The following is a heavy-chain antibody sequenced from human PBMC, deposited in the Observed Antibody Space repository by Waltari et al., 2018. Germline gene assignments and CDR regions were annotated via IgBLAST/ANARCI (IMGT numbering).Heavy chain of an antibody. V-gene: IGHV3-53*01. J-gene: IGHJ3*02. Sequence: EVQLVESGGGLIQPGGSLRLSCADSGFTVSRHSLNWVRQAPGKGLEWVSITYPGGNTYYADSVEGRFSISRDNSKNTLYLQMSSLRAEDTAVYYCAGDLSTVALGSITDRWAFDIWGQGTMVTVSS. CDR1: GFTVSRHS. CDR2: TYPGGNT. CDR3: AGDLSTVALGSITDRWAFDI. D-gene: IGHD1-26*01.